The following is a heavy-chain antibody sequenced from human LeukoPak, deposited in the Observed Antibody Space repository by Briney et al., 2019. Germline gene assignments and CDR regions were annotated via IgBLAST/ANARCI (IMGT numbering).Heavy chain of an antibody. CDR1: GASISDCS. J-gene: IGHJ2*01. Sequence: SETLSLTCTVSGASISDCSWSWIRQPPGKGLEWIGSISYSGNINYNPSLESRVSISVDSSKKQFSLMVSSVTAADTAVYYCARVRSNDWYFDLWGRGTLVAVSS. CDR2: ISYSGNI. CDR3: ARVRSNDWYFDL. V-gene: IGHV4-59*01.